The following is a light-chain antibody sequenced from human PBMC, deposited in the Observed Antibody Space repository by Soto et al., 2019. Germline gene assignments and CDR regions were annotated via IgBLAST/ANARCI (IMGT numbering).Light chain of an antibody. V-gene: IGKV3-11*01. Sequence: EIVLTQSPATLSLSPGERATLSCRASQSVSSDLAWYQQKPGQAPRLLIYDTSSRATGIPARFSGSGSGTDFTLTISSLEPEDFAAYYCQQRYTWPTFGQGTKVEIK. J-gene: IGKJ1*01. CDR2: DTS. CDR3: QQRYTWPT. CDR1: QSVSSD.